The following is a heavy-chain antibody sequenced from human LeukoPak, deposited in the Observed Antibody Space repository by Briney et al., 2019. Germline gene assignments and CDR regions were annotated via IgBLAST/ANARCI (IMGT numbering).Heavy chain of an antibody. D-gene: IGHD6-19*01. Sequence: SETLSLTCTVSGGSISNSSNYWGWIRQPPGKDLEWIGSIYYSGSTYYNPSLKSRVTISVDTSKNQFSLKLSSVTAADTAVYYCARPGIAVAGAKYFQHWGQGTLVTVSS. CDR1: GGSISNSSNY. CDR2: IYYSGST. V-gene: IGHV4-39*07. CDR3: ARPGIAVAGAKYFQH. J-gene: IGHJ1*01.